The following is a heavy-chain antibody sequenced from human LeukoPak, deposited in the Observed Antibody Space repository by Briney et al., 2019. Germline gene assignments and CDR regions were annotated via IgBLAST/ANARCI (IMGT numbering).Heavy chain of an antibody. CDR3: AKDLVVPYYFDY. V-gene: IGHV3-23*01. CDR1: GFTFSSYA. CDR2: ISGSGGST. D-gene: IGHD2-15*01. Sequence: PEGSLRLSCAASGFTFSSYAMSWVRQAPGKGLEWVSAISGSGGSTYYADSVKGRFTISRDNSKNTLYLQMNSLRAEDTAVYYCAKDLVVPYYFDYWGQGTLVTVSS. J-gene: IGHJ4*02.